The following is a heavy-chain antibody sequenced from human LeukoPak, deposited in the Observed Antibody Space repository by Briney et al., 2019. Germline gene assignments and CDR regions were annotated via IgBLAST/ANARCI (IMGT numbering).Heavy chain of an antibody. CDR3: AKGYYYDSLNYYFDY. CDR2: ISWNSGSI. CDR1: GFTFDDYA. V-gene: IGHV3-9*01. Sequence: PGGSLRLSCAASGFTFDDYAMHWVRQAPGKGLEWVSGISWNSGSIGYADSVKGRFTISRDKAKNSLYLQMNSLRAEDTALYYCAKGYYYDSLNYYFDYWGQGTLVTVSS. D-gene: IGHD3-22*01. J-gene: IGHJ4*02.